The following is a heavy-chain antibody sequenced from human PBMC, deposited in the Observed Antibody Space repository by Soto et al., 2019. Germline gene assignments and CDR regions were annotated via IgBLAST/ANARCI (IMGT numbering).Heavy chain of an antibody. CDR3: ARGRYGDY. J-gene: IGHJ4*02. CDR2: ISAHNGNT. V-gene: IGHV1-18*01. CDR1: GYAFTTYG. D-gene: IGHD1-1*01. Sequence: QVHLVQSGAEVKKPGASVKVSCKGSGYAFTTYGITWVRQAPRQGLEWMGWISAHNGNTNYAQKLQGRVTVTRDTSTSTAYMELRSLSSDDTAVYYCARGRYGDYWGQGALVTVSS.